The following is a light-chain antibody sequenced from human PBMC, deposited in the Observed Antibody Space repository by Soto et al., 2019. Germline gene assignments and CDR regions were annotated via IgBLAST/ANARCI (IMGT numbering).Light chain of an antibody. CDR3: QLYGISPH. CDR1: QSVSSY. V-gene: IGKV3-11*01. CDR2: ASS. J-gene: IGKJ5*01. Sequence: VLSQSPASPSLTPGERATLSFRSSQSVSSYVAWYQQKPGQAPRLLIYASSNRATGIPDRFSGSAYGTDFTLTINRLEPEDFAVYYCQLYGISPHFGQGTRLEIK.